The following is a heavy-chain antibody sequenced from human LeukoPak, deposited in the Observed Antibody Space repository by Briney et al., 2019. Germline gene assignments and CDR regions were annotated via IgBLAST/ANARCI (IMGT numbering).Heavy chain of an antibody. D-gene: IGHD3-22*01. CDR3: ARAAYYYDSSGSGLWFDP. CDR2: IYTSGST. V-gene: IGHV4-61*02. Sequence: SSETLSLTCTVSGGSISSGSYYWSWIRQPAGKGLEWIGRIYTSGSTNYNPSLKSRVTISVDTSKNQFSLKLSSVTAADTAVYYCARAAYYYDSSGSGLWFDPWGQGTLVTVSS. J-gene: IGHJ5*02. CDR1: GGSISSGSYY.